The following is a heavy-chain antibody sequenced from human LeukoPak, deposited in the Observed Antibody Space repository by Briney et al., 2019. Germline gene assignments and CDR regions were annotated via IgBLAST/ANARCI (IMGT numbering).Heavy chain of an antibody. J-gene: IGHJ4*02. V-gene: IGHV3-48*01. CDR3: ARAIGYSYGYAVDY. Sequence: PGGSLRLSCAASGFIFSNYNMNWVRQTPGKGLEWLSYISSSSGTIYYADSVKGRFTISGDNAKNSLYLQMNSLRAEDTAVYYCARAIGYSYGYAVDYWGQGTLVTVSS. D-gene: IGHD5-18*01. CDR1: GFIFSNYN. CDR2: ISSSSGTI.